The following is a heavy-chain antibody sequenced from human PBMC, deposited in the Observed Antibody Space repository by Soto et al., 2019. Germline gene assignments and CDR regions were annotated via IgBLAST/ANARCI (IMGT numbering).Heavy chain of an antibody. D-gene: IGHD3-22*01. J-gene: IGHJ6*02. CDR2: ISAYNGNT. CDR1: GYTFTSYG. Sequence: GASVKVSCKASGYTFTSYGISWVRQAPGQGLEWMGWISAYNGNTNYAQKLQGRVTMTTDTSTSTAYMELRSLRSDDTAVYYCARGYDSSGYYFSSWDVWGQGTTVTVSS. CDR3: ARGYDSSGYYFSSWDV. V-gene: IGHV1-18*01.